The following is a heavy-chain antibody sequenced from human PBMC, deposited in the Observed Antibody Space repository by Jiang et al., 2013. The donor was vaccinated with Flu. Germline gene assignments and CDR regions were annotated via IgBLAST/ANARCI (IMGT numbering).Heavy chain of an antibody. Sequence: YGSGLVKPSETLSLTCTVSGGSISSYYWSWIRQPPGKGLEWIGYIYYSGSTNYNPSLKSRVTISVDTSKNQFSLKLSSVTAADTAVYYCARASDRAKAAAMDSRQKAAFDIVGPRDNGHRLF. D-gene: IGHD2-2*01. J-gene: IGHJ3*02. V-gene: IGHV4-59*01. CDR3: ARASDRAKAAAMDSRQKAAFDI. CDR2: IYYSGST. CDR1: GGSISSYY.